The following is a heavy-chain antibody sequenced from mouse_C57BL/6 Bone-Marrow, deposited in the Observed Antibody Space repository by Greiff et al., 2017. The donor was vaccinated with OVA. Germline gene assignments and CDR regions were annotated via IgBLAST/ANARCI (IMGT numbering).Heavy chain of an antibody. J-gene: IGHJ2*01. D-gene: IGHD1-1*01. V-gene: IGHV14-2*01. CDR3: ARSRGYGRLFDY. CDR1: GFNIKDYY. CDR2: IDPEDGEP. Sequence: VQLQQSGAELVKPGASVKLSCTASGFNIKDYYMHWVKQRTEQGLEWIGRIDPEDGEPKYAPKFQGKATITADTSSNTAYLQLSSLTSEDTAVYYCARSRGYGRLFDYWGQGTTLTVSS.